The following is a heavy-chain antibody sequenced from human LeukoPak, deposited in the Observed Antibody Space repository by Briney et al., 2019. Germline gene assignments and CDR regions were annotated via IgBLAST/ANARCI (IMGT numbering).Heavy chain of an antibody. CDR2: ISYDGSNK. V-gene: IGHV3-30-3*01. J-gene: IGHJ4*02. CDR1: GFTFSSYA. Sequence: GRSLRLSCAASGFTFSSYAMHWVRQAPGKGLEWVAVISYDGSNKYYADSVKGRFTISRDNSKNTLYLQMNSLRAEDTAVYYCAKEALVSSRPEPIDYWGQGTLVTVSS. CDR3: AKEALVSSRPEPIDY. D-gene: IGHD2-2*01.